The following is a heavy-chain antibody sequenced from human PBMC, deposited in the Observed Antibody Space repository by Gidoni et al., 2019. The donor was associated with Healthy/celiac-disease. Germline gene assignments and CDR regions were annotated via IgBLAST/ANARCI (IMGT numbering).Heavy chain of an antibody. CDR2: ISYDGSNK. D-gene: IGHD6-19*01. CDR3: AKDHKLAVAGTVKINYGMDV. V-gene: IGHV3-30*18. Sequence: QVQLVESGGGVVQPGRSLRLSCAASGFTFSSYGMNWVRQAPGKGLEWVAVISYDGSNKYYADSVKGRFTISRDNSKNTLYLQMNSLRAEDTAVYYCAKDHKLAVAGTVKINYGMDVWGQGTTVTVSS. J-gene: IGHJ6*02. CDR1: GFTFSSYG.